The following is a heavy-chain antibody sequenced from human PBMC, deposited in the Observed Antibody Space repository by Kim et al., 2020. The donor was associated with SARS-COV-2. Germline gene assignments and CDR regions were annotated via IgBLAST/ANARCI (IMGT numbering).Heavy chain of an antibody. J-gene: IGHJ4*02. Sequence: GGSLRLSCAASGFTFSSYGMHWVRQAPGKGLEWVAVIWYDGSNKYYADSVKGRFTISRDNSKNTLYLQMNSLRAEDTAVYYCAKDQYSSSWYGGLDHWGQGTLVTVSS. CDR3: AKDQYSSSWYGGLDH. D-gene: IGHD6-13*01. V-gene: IGHV3-33*06. CDR2: IWYDGSNK. CDR1: GFTFSSYG.